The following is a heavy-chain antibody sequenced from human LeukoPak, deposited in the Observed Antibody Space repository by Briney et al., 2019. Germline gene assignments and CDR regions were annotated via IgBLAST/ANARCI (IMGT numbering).Heavy chain of an antibody. Sequence: GGSLRLSCAASGFTFSSYGMHWVRQAPGKGLEWVAVISYDGSNKYYADSVKGRFTISRDNSKNTLYLQMNSLRAGDTAVYYCARGTTAATSHFDYWGQGTLVTVSS. D-gene: IGHD2-15*01. J-gene: IGHJ4*02. CDR2: ISYDGSNK. V-gene: IGHV3-30*03. CDR1: GFTFSSYG. CDR3: ARGTTAATSHFDY.